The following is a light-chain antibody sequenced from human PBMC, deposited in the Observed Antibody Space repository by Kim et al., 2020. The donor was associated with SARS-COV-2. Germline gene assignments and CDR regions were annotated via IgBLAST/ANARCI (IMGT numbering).Light chain of an antibody. CDR3: QQYNDWPPGDT. V-gene: IGKV3-15*01. CDR2: GAS. CDR1: QSIRSY. J-gene: IGKJ2*01. Sequence: EIVMTQSPATLSVSPGERATLSCRASQSIRSYLAWYQQKPGQAPRLLIYGASTRATGIPARFSGSGSGTEFTLTITSLQSEDFAVYYCQQYNDWPPGDTFGQGTKLEI.